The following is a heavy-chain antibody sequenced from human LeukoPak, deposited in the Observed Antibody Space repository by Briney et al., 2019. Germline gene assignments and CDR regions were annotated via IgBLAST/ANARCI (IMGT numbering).Heavy chain of an antibody. V-gene: IGHV3-30*02. Sequence: GGSLRLSCAASGLTFSSYGMHWVRQAPGKGLEWVAFIRYDGSNKYYADSVKGRFTISRDNSKNTLYLQMNSLRAEDTAVYYCAKDGGLWFGYWGQGTLVTVSS. CDR3: AKDGGLWFGY. CDR1: GLTFSSYG. J-gene: IGHJ4*02. CDR2: IRYDGSNK. D-gene: IGHD3-10*01.